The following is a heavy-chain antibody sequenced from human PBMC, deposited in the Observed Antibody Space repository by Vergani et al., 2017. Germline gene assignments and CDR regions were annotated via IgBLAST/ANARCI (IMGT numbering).Heavy chain of an antibody. Sequence: EVQLVQSGAEVKKPGESLRLFCKGSGYSFTSYWISWVRQMPGKGLEWLGRIDPSDSYTNYSPSFQGHVTISADKSISTAYLQWSSRKASDAAMYCASGQALCCSGTSCYNWFDPWGQGTLVTVSS. CDR3: SGQALCCSGTSCYNWFDP. V-gene: IGHV5-10-1*03. J-gene: IGHJ5*02. CDR1: GYSFTSYW. CDR2: IDPSDSYT. D-gene: IGHD2-2*01.